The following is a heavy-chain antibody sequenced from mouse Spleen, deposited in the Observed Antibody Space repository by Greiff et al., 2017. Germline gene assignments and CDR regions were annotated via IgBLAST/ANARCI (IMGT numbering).Heavy chain of an antibody. CDR2: IYPGNVNT. J-gene: IGHJ4*01. Sequence: QVQLKESGPELVKPGASVRISCKASGYTFTSYYIHWVKQRPGQGLEWIGWIYPGNVNTKYNEKFKGKATLTADKSSSTAYMQLSSLTSEDSAVYFCARSLYYAMDYWGQGTSVTVSS. CDR1: GYTFTSYY. V-gene: IGHV1S56*01. CDR3: ARSLYYAMDY.